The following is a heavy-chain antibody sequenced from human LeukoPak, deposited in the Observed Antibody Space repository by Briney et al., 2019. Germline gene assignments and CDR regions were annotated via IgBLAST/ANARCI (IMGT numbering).Heavy chain of an antibody. D-gene: IGHD4-11*01. CDR3: ARELTTPRRESYMDV. V-gene: IGHV3-66*02. J-gene: IGHJ6*03. CDR1: GFTVSSNY. Sequence: GGSLRLSCAASGFTVSSNYMSWVRQAPGKGLEWVSVIYSGGSTYYADSVKGRFTISRDNSKNTLYLQMNSLRAEDTAVYYCARELTTPRRESYMDVWGKGTTVSVSS. CDR2: IYSGGST.